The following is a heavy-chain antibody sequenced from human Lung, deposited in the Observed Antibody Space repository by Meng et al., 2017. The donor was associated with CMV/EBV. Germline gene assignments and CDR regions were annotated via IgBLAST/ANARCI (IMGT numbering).Heavy chain of an antibody. D-gene: IGHD3/OR15-3a*01. CDR2: IRHDGTNK. V-gene: IGHV3-30*02. CDR3: AKDLLLFGGPNAYFDY. CDR1: GFRFEDHG. Sequence: GXXRLSCAASGFRFEDHGMHWVRQTPGKGLEWVAFIRHDGTNKFYGDSVKGRFTISRDNSKNTVYLQMNSLRPEETAVYYCAKDLLLFGGPNAYFDYWGHGTLVTVSS. J-gene: IGHJ4*01.